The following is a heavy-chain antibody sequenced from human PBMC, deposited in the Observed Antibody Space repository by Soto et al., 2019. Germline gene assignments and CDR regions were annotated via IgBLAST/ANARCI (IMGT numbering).Heavy chain of an antibody. CDR2: ISFAGNIK. Sequence: QVQLVESGGGVVQPGRSLRLSCAASGFTFSDYAMHWVRHVPGQGLEWVAVISFAGNIKYDADSVKGRFTISRDNSKNTLFLQMDSLKGEDTAVYSCARAPRRYCTSLSCLGLYGLDVWGQGTAVTVSS. J-gene: IGHJ6*02. D-gene: IGHD2-8*01. CDR3: ARAPRRYCTSLSCLGLYGLDV. CDR1: GFTFSDYA. V-gene: IGHV3-30-3*01.